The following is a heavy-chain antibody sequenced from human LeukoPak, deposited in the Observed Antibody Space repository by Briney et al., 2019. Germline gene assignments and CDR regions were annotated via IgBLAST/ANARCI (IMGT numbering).Heavy chain of an antibody. Sequence: SVKVSCKASGFTFTSSAVQWVRQARGQRLEWIGWIVVGSGNTNYAQKFQGRVTITADESTSTAYMELSSLRSEDTAVYYCATSRGTGGYFDYWGQGTLVTVSS. CDR1: GFTFTSSA. J-gene: IGHJ4*02. CDR2: IVVGSGNT. CDR3: ATSRGTGGYFDY. V-gene: IGHV1-58*01. D-gene: IGHD1-1*01.